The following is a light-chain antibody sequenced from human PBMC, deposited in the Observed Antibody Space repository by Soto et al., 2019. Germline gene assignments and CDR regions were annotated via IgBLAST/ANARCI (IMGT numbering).Light chain of an antibody. J-gene: IGKJ1*01. CDR2: DVS. Sequence: DIQMTQSPSTLSASVGDRVPITCRASQNISRWLAWYQQKPGKAPKLLIYDVSSFEGGVPSRFSGGGSGTEFTLTISSLQPDDFATYYCQQYKTYYRTFGQGTKVDIK. V-gene: IGKV1-5*01. CDR1: QNISRW. CDR3: QQYKTYYRT.